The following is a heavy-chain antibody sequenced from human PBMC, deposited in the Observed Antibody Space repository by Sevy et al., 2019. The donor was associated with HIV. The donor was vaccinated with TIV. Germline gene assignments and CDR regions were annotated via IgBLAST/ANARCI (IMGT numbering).Heavy chain of an antibody. J-gene: IGHJ4*02. D-gene: IGHD3-10*01. CDR3: ARAPRLWFGELLPYYFDY. CDR2: IKQDGSEK. Sequence: GGSLRLSCAASGFTFSSYWMSWVRQAPGKGLEWVASIKQDGSEKYYVDSVKGRFTISRDNAKNSLYLQMNSLRAEDTAVYYCARAPRLWFGELLPYYFDYWGQGTLVTVSS. V-gene: IGHV3-7*01. CDR1: GFTFSSYW.